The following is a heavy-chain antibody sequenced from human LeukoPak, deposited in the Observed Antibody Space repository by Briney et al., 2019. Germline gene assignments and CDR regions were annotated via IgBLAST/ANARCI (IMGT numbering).Heavy chain of an antibody. J-gene: IGHJ4*02. CDR3: ARCGDCGEVVADAVSDY. D-gene: IGHD2-21*01. CDR2: INPSGGST. V-gene: IGHV1-46*01. Sequence: ASVKVSCKASGYTFTSYYMHWVRQAPGQGLEWMGIINPSGGSTSYAQKFQGRVTMTRDTSMSTVYMELSSLRSEDTAVYYCARCGDCGEVVADAVSDYWGQGTLVTVSS. CDR1: GYTFTSYY.